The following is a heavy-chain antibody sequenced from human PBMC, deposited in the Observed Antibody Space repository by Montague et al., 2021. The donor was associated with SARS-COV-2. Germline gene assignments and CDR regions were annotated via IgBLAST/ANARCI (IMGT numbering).Heavy chain of an antibody. J-gene: IGHJ3*02. CDR3: ARGGATYCYDTSGYVNAFDT. Sequence: SETLSLTCTVSGDSISTYYWSWIRQPPGKGLEWIGYIYYNGHTNYNPSLKSRVTISVDTSKNQFSLRLSSVTAADTAVYFCARGGATYCYDTSGYVNAFDTWGQGTMVTVSS. CDR1: GDSISTYY. D-gene: IGHD3-22*01. V-gene: IGHV4-59*01. CDR2: IYYNGHT.